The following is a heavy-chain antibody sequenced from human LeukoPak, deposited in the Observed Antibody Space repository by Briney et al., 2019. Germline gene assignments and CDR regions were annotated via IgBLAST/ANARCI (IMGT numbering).Heavy chain of an antibody. Sequence: GGSLRLSCAASGFTFSSYSMNWVRRAPGKGLEWVSSISSSSSYIYYADSVKGRFTISRDNAKNSLYLQMNSLRAEDTAVYYCARDADWGSGYFDYWGQGTLVTVSS. CDR1: GFTFSSYS. D-gene: IGHD7-27*01. CDR2: ISSSSSYI. J-gene: IGHJ4*02. V-gene: IGHV3-21*01. CDR3: ARDADWGSGYFDY.